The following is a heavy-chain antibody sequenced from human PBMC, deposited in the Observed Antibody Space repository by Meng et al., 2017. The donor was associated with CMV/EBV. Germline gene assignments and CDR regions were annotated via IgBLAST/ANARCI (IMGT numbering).Heavy chain of an antibody. J-gene: IGHJ4*02. CDR3: ATNGPYYDFWSGQDY. Sequence: SETLSLTCTVSGGSITSGDYYWSWIRQPPGKGLEWIGYIYYSGYTYYNPSLKSRVSISVDTSKTQFPLKLSTVTAADTAVYYCATNGPYYDFWSGQDYWGQGTLVTVSS. D-gene: IGHD3-3*01. CDR1: GGSITSGDYY. V-gene: IGHV4-30-4*08. CDR2: IYYSGYT.